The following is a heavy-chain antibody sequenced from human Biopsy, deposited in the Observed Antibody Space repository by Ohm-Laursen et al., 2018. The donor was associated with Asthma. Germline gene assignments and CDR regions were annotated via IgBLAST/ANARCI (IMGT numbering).Heavy chain of an antibody. CDR1: GDSIDSGDYS. CDR3: ARGWNCGGDCYSLDS. V-gene: IGHV4-30-2*06. D-gene: IGHD2-21*02. Sequence: SQTLSLTCAVSGDSIDSGDYSWTWIRQSPGVGLEWIGYIYRNGDTYYNPTLKNRVTISIDRSKNQFSLRLRSVTAADTAVYYCARGWNCGGDCYSLDSWGQGTPVTVSS. CDR2: IYRNGDT. J-gene: IGHJ4*02.